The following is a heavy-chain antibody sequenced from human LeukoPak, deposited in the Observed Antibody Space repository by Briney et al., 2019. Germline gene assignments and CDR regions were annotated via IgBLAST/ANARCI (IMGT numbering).Heavy chain of an antibody. D-gene: IGHD1-26*01. J-gene: IGHJ4*02. CDR1: GFTFSSYA. CDR3: AKRRSPGSGSYAGTPGDY. CDR2: ISGSGGST. Sequence: GRSLRLSCAASGFTFSSYAMSWVRQAPGKGLEWVSAISGSGGSTYYADSVKGRFTISRDNSKNTLYLQMNSLRAEDTAVYYCAKRRSPGSGSYAGTPGDYWGQGTLVTVSS. V-gene: IGHV3-23*01.